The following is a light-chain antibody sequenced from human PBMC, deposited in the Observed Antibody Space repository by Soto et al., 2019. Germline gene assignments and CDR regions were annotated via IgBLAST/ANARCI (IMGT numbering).Light chain of an antibody. CDR1: QSGSSSY. CDR3: QHYGYPQWT. V-gene: IGKV3-20*01. CDR2: GVF. Sequence: EIVLTQSPDTLSLSPGERATLSCRASQSGSSSYLAWYQQRPGQPPRLLIYGVFARADDIPDRFSGIGSGTDCTLTISSLQPEDFAVYYCQHYGYPQWTFGQGTKVEI. J-gene: IGKJ1*01.